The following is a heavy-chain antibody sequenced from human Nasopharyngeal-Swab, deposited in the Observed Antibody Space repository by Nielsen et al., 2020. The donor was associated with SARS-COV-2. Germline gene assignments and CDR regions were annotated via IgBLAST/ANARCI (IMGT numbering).Heavy chain of an antibody. CDR1: GFTFSTYW. D-gene: IGHD2-15*01. CDR3: VREPQWSTYGSKFDAWFFDL. J-gene: IGHJ2*01. V-gene: IGHV3-74*01. Sequence: GESLKISCAASGFTFSTYWMHWVRQAPGGGLIWVSHINSEGSETRYADSVKGRFTISRDNVRNRLYLQLNSLRADDTATYFCVREPQWSTYGSKFDAWFFDLWGRGTRVLVSS. CDR2: INSEGSET.